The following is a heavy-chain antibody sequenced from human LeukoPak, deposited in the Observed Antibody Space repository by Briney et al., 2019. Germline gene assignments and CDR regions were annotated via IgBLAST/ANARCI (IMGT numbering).Heavy chain of an antibody. CDR3: ASTETYYDFGVDY. D-gene: IGHD3-3*01. CDR1: GGSISSSSYY. Sequence: SETLSLTCTVSGGSISSSSYYWGWIRQPPGKGLEWIGSIYYSGSTYYNPSLKSRVTISVDTSKNQFSLKLSSVTAADTAVYYCASTETYYDFGVDYWGQGTLVTVSS. J-gene: IGHJ4*02. CDR2: IYYSGST. V-gene: IGHV4-39*01.